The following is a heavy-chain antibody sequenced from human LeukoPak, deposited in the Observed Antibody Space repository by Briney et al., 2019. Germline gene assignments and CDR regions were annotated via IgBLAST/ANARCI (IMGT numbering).Heavy chain of an antibody. Sequence: ASVTVSCQASGYTFTGYYMHWVRQPPGQGGAWVGWSNPNSGGTNYAQKFQGRVTMTRYTSISTAYMELSRLRSDDTAVYYCARSPITIFGVVLRYYFDGWGQGTLVTVSS. CDR1: GYTFTGYY. CDR3: ARSPITIFGVVLRYYFDG. V-gene: IGHV1-2*02. CDR2: SNPNSGGT. D-gene: IGHD3-3*01. J-gene: IGHJ4*02.